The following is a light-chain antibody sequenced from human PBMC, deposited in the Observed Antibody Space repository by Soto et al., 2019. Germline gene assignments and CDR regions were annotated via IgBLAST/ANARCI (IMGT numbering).Light chain of an antibody. J-gene: IGKJ1*01. CDR3: LQDSSYPRT. CDR2: ATS. V-gene: IGKV1-6*01. CDR1: QDIRTE. Sequence: AIQMTQSPSSLSASVGDRVTITCRASQDIRTELGWYQQKPGKAPKLLIYATSSLQSGVPSRFSGSGSGTEFTLTISSLQPEDFAIYYCLQDSSYPRTFGQGTRWIS.